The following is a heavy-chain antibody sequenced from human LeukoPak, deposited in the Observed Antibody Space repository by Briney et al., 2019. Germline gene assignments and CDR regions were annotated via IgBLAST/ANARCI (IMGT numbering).Heavy chain of an antibody. CDR3: ARGIGYSYGNIDY. D-gene: IGHD5-18*01. J-gene: IGHJ4*02. Sequence: GASVKVSCKASGYTFTGYYMHWVRQAPGQGLEWMGWINPNSGGTNYAQEFQGRVTMTRDTAISTAYMELSRLRSDDTAVYYCARGIGYSYGNIDYWGQGTLVTVSS. CDR1: GYTFTGYY. CDR2: INPNSGGT. V-gene: IGHV1-2*02.